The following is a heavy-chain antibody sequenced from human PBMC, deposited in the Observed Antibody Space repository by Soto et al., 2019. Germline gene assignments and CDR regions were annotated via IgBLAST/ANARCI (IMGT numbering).Heavy chain of an antibody. V-gene: IGHV4-31*03. D-gene: IGHD5-12*01. J-gene: IGHJ4*02. CDR1: GGSISSGAYY. CDR2: IYYSGST. Sequence: SETLSLTCTVSGGSISSGAYYWSWIRQHPGKGLEWIGYIYYSGSTSYNPSLKSRVTISVDTSKNQFSLKLSSMTAADTAVYYCARESRDGFNSPFDSWGQGTLVTVSS. CDR3: ARESRDGFNSPFDS.